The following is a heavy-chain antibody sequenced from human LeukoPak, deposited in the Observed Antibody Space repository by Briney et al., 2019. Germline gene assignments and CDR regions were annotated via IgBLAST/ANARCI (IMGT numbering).Heavy chain of an antibody. V-gene: IGHV3-11*05. CDR1: GFTFSDYY. CDR3: ARDPRYGGNSEGFDY. J-gene: IGHJ4*02. Sequence: GRSLRLSCAASGFTFSDYYMSWIRQAPGKGLEWISSISSTTRYTNYADSLKGRFTISRDNAKNSLYLQMDSLRAEDKAVYFCARDPRYGGNSEGFDYWGQGTLVTVSS. CDR2: ISSTTRYT. D-gene: IGHD4-23*01.